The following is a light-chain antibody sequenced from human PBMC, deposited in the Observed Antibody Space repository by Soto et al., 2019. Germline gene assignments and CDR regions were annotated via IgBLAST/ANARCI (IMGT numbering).Light chain of an antibody. Sequence: QLVLTQSPSASASLGASVKLTCTLSSGHSSYAIAWHQQQPEKGPRYLMKLNSDGSHSKGDGIPDRFSGSSSGAERYLTISSRQSEDEADYYGQTWGTGIVVFGGGTKLTVL. CDR1: SGHSSYA. J-gene: IGLJ2*01. CDR2: LNSDGSH. CDR3: QTWGTGIVV. V-gene: IGLV4-69*01.